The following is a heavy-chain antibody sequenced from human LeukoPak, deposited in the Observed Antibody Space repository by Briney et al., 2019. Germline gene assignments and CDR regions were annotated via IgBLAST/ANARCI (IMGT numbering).Heavy chain of an antibody. Sequence: GASVKVSCKASGYTFTSYGISWVRQAPGQGLEWMGWISAYNGNTNYAQKLQGRVTMTTDTSTSTAYMELRSLRSDDTAVYYCARAITMVREGYNWFDPWGQGTLVTVSS. D-gene: IGHD3-10*01. V-gene: IGHV1-18*01. J-gene: IGHJ5*02. CDR2: ISAYNGNT. CDR3: ARAITMVREGYNWFDP. CDR1: GYTFTSYG.